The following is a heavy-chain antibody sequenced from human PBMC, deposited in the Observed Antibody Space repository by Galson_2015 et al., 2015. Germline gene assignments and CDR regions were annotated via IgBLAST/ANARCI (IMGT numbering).Heavy chain of an antibody. CDR1: GGSITSGNYY. J-gene: IGHJ6*02. CDR3: AGDTKGATWYYSMDV. D-gene: IGHD1-26*01. CDR2: IYYSGST. V-gene: IGHV4-31*03. Sequence: TLSLTCTVSGGSITSGNYYWTWIRQHPGKGLEWLGYIYYSGSTNYNPSLKSRITISVDTSKNQFSLKLSSVTAADTAVYYCAGDTKGATWYYSMDVWGQGTTVTVSS.